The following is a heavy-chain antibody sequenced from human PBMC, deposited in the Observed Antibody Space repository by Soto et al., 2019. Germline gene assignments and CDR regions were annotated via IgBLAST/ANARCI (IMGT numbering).Heavy chain of an antibody. CDR1: GFTVSSNY. CDR3: AREIYSSSSLFNYYYYYMDV. Sequence: EVQLVESGGGLVQPGGSLRLSCAASGFTVSSNYMSWVRQAPGKGLEWVSVIYSGGSTYYADSVKGRFTISRDNSKNTLYIQMNSLRAEDTAVYYCAREIYSSSSLFNYYYYYMDVWGKGTTVTVSS. J-gene: IGHJ6*03. CDR2: IYSGGST. D-gene: IGHD6-6*01. V-gene: IGHV3-66*01.